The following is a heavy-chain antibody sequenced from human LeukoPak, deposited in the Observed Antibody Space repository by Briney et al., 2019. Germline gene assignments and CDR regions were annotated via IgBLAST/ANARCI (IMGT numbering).Heavy chain of an antibody. D-gene: IGHD3-10*02. CDR1: GFTFSDYW. CDR3: AELGITMIGGV. CDR2: INTDGSST. Sequence: GGSLRLSCAASGFTFSDYWMHWVRQVPGKGLVWVSRINTDGSSTNYADSVKGRFTISRDNAKNSLYLQMNSLRAEDTAVYYCAELGITMIGGVWGKGTTVTISS. V-gene: IGHV3-74*01. J-gene: IGHJ6*04.